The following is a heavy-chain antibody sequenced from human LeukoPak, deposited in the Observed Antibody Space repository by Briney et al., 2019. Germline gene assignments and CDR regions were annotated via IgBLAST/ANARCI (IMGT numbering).Heavy chain of an antibody. CDR3: AKVPIGRGYSYGWYFDY. J-gene: IGHJ4*02. V-gene: IGHV3-23*01. CDR1: GFTFSSYA. Sequence: GGSLRLSCVASGFTFSSYAMSWVRQAPGKGLEWVSAISGSGGSTYYADSVKGRFTISRDNSKNTLYLQMNSLRAEDTAVYYCAKVPIGRGYSYGWYFDYWGQGTLVTVSS. D-gene: IGHD5-18*01. CDR2: ISGSGGST.